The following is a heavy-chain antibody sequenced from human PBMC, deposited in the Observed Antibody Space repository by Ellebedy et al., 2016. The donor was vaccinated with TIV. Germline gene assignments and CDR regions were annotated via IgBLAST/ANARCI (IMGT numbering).Heavy chain of an antibody. D-gene: IGHD4-17*01. CDR1: GFTFSSYS. V-gene: IGHV3-21*01. J-gene: IGHJ2*01. CDR3: ARKVPAPTTVPPNWYFDL. CDR2: ISTSSSYI. Sequence: PRGSLRLSCAASGFTFSSYSMHWLRQAPGKALEFVSPISTSSSYIFYADSVKGRFSISRDNAKNSLYLQMNSLQAEDKAVYYCARKVPAPTTVPPNWYFDLWGRGTLVTVSS.